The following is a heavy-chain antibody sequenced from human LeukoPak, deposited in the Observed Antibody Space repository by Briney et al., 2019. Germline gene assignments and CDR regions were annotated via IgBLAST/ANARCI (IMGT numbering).Heavy chain of an antibody. Sequence: SETLSLTCTVSGGSISSYYWSWIRQPPGKGLEWIGYIYYSGSTNYNPSLKSRVTISVDTSKNQFSLKLSSVTAAGTAVYYCARLPHYDFWSGYYESEFDYWGQGTLVTVSS. V-gene: IGHV4-59*08. D-gene: IGHD3-3*01. CDR3: ARLPHYDFWSGYYESEFDY. CDR1: GGSISSYY. J-gene: IGHJ4*02. CDR2: IYYSGST.